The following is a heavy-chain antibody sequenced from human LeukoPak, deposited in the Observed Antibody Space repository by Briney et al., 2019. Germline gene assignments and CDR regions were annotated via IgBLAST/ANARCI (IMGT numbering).Heavy chain of an antibody. CDR1: GGSMSSGGYY. J-gene: IGHJ5*02. V-gene: IGHV4-31*03. Sequence: PSQTLSLTCTVSGGSMSSGGYYWSGIRQHPGKGLEWIGYIYYSGSTYYNPSLKSRVTISVDTSKNQFSLKLSSVTAADTAVYYCARDSSGWYPYNWFDPWGQGTLVTVSS. CDR3: ARDSSGWYPYNWFDP. D-gene: IGHD6-19*01. CDR2: IYYSGST.